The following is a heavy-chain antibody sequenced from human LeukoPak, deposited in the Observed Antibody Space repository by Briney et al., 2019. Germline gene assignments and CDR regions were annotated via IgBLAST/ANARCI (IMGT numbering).Heavy chain of an antibody. D-gene: IGHD2-2*01. J-gene: IGHJ6*02. CDR3: ARGIEWDQLLFQPNYGMDV. CDR1: GFTFSSYG. CDR2: IWYDGSNK. V-gene: IGHV3-33*01. Sequence: RGSLRLSCAASGFTFSSYGMHWVRQAPGKGLEWVAVIWYDGSNKHYADSVKGRFTISRDNSKNTLYLQMNSLRAEDTAVYYCARGIEWDQLLFQPNYGMDVWGQGTTVTVSS.